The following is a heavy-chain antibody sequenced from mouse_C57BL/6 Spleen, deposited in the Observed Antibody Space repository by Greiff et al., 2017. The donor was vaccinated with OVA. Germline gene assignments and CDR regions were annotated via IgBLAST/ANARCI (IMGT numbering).Heavy chain of an antibody. Sequence: QVQLQQPGAELVRPGSSVKLSCKASGYTFTSYWMGWVKQRPGQGLEWIGNIYPSDSETHYNQKFKDKATLTVDKSSSTAYMQLSSLTSEDSAVYYCARWCYSFAYWGQGTLVTVSA. CDR1: GYTFTSYW. V-gene: IGHV1-61*01. D-gene: IGHD2-12*01. CDR2: IYPSDSET. J-gene: IGHJ3*01. CDR3: ARWCYSFAY.